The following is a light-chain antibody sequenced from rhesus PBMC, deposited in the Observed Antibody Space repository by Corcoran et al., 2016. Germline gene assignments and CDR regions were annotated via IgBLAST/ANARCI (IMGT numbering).Light chain of an antibody. Sequence: EIVMTQSPATLSLSLGETATLSCRASESVGSYLAWYPQKPGQAPKLLVHSAYFRPTGNPERFRGSGSSTEFTLTISSLEPEDVGVYHCQQYNDLLPTFGGGTKVEIK. CDR3: QQYNDLLPT. CDR2: SAY. J-gene: IGKJ4*01. V-gene: IGKV3-40*03. CDR1: ESVGSY.